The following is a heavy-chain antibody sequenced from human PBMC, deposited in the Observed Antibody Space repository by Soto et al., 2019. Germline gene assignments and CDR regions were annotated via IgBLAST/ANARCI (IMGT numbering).Heavy chain of an antibody. CDR1: GYSFTSYW. V-gene: IGHV5-10-1*01. CDR3: ARRHSSSSAFDP. D-gene: IGHD6-13*01. CDR2: INPSDSYT. Sequence: PGESLKISCKGSGYSFTSYWISWVRQMPGKGLEWMGRINPSDSYTNYSPSFQGHVTIPADKSISTAYLQWSSLKASDTAMYYCARRHSSSSAFDPWGQGTLVTVSS. J-gene: IGHJ5*02.